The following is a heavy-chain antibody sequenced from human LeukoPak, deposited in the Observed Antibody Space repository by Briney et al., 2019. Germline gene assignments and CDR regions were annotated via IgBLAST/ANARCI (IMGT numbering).Heavy chain of an antibody. CDR1: GYTFTSYG. Sequence: ASVKVSCKASGYTFTSYGISWVRQAPGQGLEWMGWISAYNGNTNYAQKLQGRVTMTTDTSTSTAYMELRSLRAEDTALYYCARDRYSYGHYLDYWGQGTLVTVSS. CDR3: ARDRYSYGHYLDY. D-gene: IGHD5-18*01. V-gene: IGHV1-18*01. J-gene: IGHJ4*02. CDR2: ISAYNGNT.